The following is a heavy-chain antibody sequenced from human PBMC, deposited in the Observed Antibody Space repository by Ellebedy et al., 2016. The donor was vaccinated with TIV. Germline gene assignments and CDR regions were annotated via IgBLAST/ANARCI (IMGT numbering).Heavy chain of an antibody. CDR2: ISSSSSYI. J-gene: IGHJ4*02. D-gene: IGHD6-19*01. Sequence: GESLKISCAASGFTFSSYSMNWVRQAPGKGLEWVSSISSSSSYIYYADSVKGRFTISRDNAKNSLYLQMNSLRAEDTAVYYCARVCSSGWPNWGQGTLVTVSS. CDR1: GFTFSSYS. CDR3: ARVCSSGWPN. V-gene: IGHV3-21*01.